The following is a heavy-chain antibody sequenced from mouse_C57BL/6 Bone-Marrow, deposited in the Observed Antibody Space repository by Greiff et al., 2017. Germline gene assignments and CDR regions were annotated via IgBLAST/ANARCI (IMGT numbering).Heavy chain of an antibody. J-gene: IGHJ2*01. D-gene: IGHD1-1*01. V-gene: IGHV1-63*01. CDR1: GYTFTNYW. CDR2: IYPGGGYT. CDR3: ARWDYYGSSQYYFDY. Sequence: QVQLQQSGAELVRPGTSVKMSCKASGYTFTNYWIGWAKQRPGHGLEWIGDIYPGGGYTNYNEKFKGKATLTADKSSSTAYMQFSSLTSEDSAIYYCARWDYYGSSQYYFDYWGQGTTLTVSS.